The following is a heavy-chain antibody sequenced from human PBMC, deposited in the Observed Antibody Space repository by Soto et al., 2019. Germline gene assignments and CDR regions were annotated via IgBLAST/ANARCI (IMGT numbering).Heavy chain of an antibody. CDR2: IYYSGST. J-gene: IGHJ4*02. Sequence: QVQLQESGPGLVKPSQTLSLTCTVSGGSISSGGYYWSWIRQHPGKGLEWIGYIYYSGSTYYNPSLKSRVTRSVDTSKNQFSLKLSSVTAADTAVYYCARVCPKLSSSWGWFYFDYWGQGTLVTVSS. CDR1: GGSISSGGYY. D-gene: IGHD6-13*01. CDR3: ARVCPKLSSSWGWFYFDY. V-gene: IGHV4-31*03.